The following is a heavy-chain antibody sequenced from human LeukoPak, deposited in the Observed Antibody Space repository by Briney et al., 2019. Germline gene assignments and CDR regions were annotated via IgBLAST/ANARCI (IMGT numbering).Heavy chain of an antibody. Sequence: ASVKVSCKASGYTFTGYYMHWVRQAPGQGLESMGWINPNSGGTNYAQKFQGRVTMTRDTSIRTAYMELSRLRSDDTAVYYCARDGLGAVAGGNNWFDPWGQGTLVTVSS. J-gene: IGHJ5*02. CDR1: GYTFTGYY. D-gene: IGHD6-19*01. CDR3: ARDGLGAVAGGNNWFDP. CDR2: INPNSGGT. V-gene: IGHV1-2*02.